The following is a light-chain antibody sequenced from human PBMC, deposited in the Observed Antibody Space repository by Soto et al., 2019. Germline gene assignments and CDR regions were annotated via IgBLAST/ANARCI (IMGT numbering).Light chain of an antibody. CDR1: SSDVGSYNY. V-gene: IGLV2-11*01. Sequence: QSVLTQPRSVSGSPGQSITISCTGSSSDVGSYNYVSWYQQHPGQAPKFMIYDVNKRPSGVSHRFSRSKSGNTASLTISGLQADDEADYYCLSYAGSYNFVFGSGTKVTVL. J-gene: IGLJ1*01. CDR3: LSYAGSYNFV. CDR2: DVN.